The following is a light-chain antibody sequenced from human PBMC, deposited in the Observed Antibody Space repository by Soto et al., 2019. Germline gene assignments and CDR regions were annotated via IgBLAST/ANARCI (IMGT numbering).Light chain of an antibody. CDR1: QSISYW. V-gene: IGKV1-5*01. J-gene: IGKJ1*01. CDR2: DAT. CDR3: QQYNSYSA. Sequence: IQLTQSPSSLSASVGDRVTVTCRAGQSISYWLAWYQQKPGKAPKVLISDATTLESGVPSRFSGSGSGTEFTLTISSLQPADFATSSWQQYNSYSAFGQGTKV.